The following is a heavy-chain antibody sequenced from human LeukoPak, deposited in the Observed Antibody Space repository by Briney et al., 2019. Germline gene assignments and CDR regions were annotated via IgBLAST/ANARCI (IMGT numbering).Heavy chain of an antibody. Sequence: KPSETLSLTWTVAGYSISSGYYWGWIRQPPGKGLEWIGSIYHSGSTYYNPSLKSRVTISVATSKNQFSLKLSSVTAADTAVYYCARVPGFCSSTSCYTEPFDYWGQGTLVTVSS. CDR1: GYSISSGYY. V-gene: IGHV4-38-2*02. CDR3: ARVPGFCSSTSCYTEPFDY. J-gene: IGHJ4*02. D-gene: IGHD2-2*02. CDR2: IYHSGST.